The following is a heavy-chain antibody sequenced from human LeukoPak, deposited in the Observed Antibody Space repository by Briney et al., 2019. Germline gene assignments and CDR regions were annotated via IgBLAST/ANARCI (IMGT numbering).Heavy chain of an antibody. V-gene: IGHV4-34*01. CDR3: VTYYFDSSGPKKNY. Sequence: SETLSLTCAVYGGSFSGYYWSWIRQPPGKGLEWIGEINHSGSTNYNPSLKSRVTISVDTSKKQFSLKLSSVTAAGTAVYYCVTYYFDSSGPKKNYWGQGTLVTVSS. J-gene: IGHJ4*02. CDR2: INHSGST. CDR1: GGSFSGYY. D-gene: IGHD3-22*01.